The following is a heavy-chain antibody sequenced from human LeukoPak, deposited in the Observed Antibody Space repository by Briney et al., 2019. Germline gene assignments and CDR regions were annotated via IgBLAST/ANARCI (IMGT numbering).Heavy chain of an antibody. D-gene: IGHD3-9*01. J-gene: IGHJ4*02. CDR3: ARDGPNYDILTGYFPTAPFDY. Sequence: PGGSLRLSCAASGFTFSSYWMSWVRQAPGKGLEWVANIKQDGSEKYYVDSVKGRFTISRDNAKNSLYLQMNSLRAEDTAVYYCARDGPNYDILTGYFPTAPFDYWGQGTLVTVSS. V-gene: IGHV3-7*01. CDR2: IKQDGSEK. CDR1: GFTFSSYW.